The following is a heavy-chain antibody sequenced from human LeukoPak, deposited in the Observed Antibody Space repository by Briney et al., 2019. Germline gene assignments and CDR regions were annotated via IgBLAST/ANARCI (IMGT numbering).Heavy chain of an antibody. V-gene: IGHV3-23*01. CDR2: ISVGGRNT. Sequence: GGSLRLSCVASGFPLSIYAMNWVRQAPGKGLEWVSLISVGGRNTHYADSVQGRFTISRDDSQNTLYLQMNSLGAEDTAIYYCAKDLDSTGYYTSDSWGQGTLVTVSS. D-gene: IGHD3-22*01. J-gene: IGHJ5*02. CDR1: GFPLSIYA. CDR3: AKDLDSTGYYTSDS.